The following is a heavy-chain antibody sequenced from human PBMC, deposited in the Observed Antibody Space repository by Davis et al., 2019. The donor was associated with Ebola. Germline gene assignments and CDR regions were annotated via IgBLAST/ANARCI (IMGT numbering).Heavy chain of an antibody. J-gene: IGHJ4*02. Sequence: GESLKISCAASGFTVSSNYMSRVRQAPGKGLEWVSVIYSGGSTYYADSVKGRFTISRDNSKNTLYLQMNSLRVDDTAVYYCARGIVATISDYWGQGTLVTVSS. CDR2: IYSGGST. CDR1: GFTVSSNY. CDR3: ARGIVATISDY. D-gene: IGHD5-12*01. V-gene: IGHV3-53*01.